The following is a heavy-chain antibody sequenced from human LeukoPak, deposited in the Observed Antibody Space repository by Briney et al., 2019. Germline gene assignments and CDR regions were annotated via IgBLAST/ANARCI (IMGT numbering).Heavy chain of an antibody. Sequence: PSETLSLTCTVSGGSISSYYWSWIRQPPGKGLEVIGYIYYSGSTNYNPSLKSRVTISVDTSKNQFSLKLSSVTAADTAVYYCARGITMVRGVPLDWFDPWGQGTLVTVSS. V-gene: IGHV4-59*01. CDR3: ARGITMVRGVPLDWFDP. D-gene: IGHD3-10*01. J-gene: IGHJ5*02. CDR1: GGSISSYY. CDR2: IYYSGST.